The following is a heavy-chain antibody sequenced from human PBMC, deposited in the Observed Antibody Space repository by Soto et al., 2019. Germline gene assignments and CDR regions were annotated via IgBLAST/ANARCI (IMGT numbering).Heavy chain of an antibody. CDR1: GYTFTSYD. V-gene: IGHV1-8*01. J-gene: IGHJ5*02. CDR3: ARRKGYSYGPYNCFDP. Sequence: QVQLVQSGAEVKKPGASVKVSCKASGYTFTSYDINWVRQATGQGLEWMGWMNPNSGNTGYAQKFQGRVTMTRNTSISTAYMELSSLRSEDTAVYYCARRKGYSYGPYNCFDPWGQGTLVTVSS. CDR2: MNPNSGNT. D-gene: IGHD5-18*01.